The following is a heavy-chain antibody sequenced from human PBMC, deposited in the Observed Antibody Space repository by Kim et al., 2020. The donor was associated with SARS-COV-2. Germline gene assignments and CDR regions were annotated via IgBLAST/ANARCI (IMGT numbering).Heavy chain of an antibody. J-gene: IGHJ4*02. V-gene: IGHV3-30*18. CDR1: GFTFSTYA. D-gene: IGHD6-6*01. Sequence: GGSLRLSCAASGFTFSTYAMHWVRQAPGKGLEWVAVISYDGTNKYYADSVKGRFTISRDNSKNTLYLQMNSLRAEDTAVYYCAKDLGTWQLALFDYWGQGTLVTVSS. CDR2: ISYDGTNK. CDR3: AKDLGTWQLALFDY.